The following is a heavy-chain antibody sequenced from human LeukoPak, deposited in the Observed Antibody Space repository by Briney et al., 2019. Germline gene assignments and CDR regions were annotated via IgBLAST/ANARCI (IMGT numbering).Heavy chain of an antibody. CDR1: GGSISSYY. CDR3: ARVRALNYGWFDP. Sequence: SETLSLTCTVSGGSISSYYWSWIRQTPGKGLEWIGFLLYTGNTDYNPSLKSRVTMSVDTSENQFSLKLTSVTAADTAVYYCARVRALNYGWFDPWGQGTLVTVSS. D-gene: IGHD1-7*01. J-gene: IGHJ5*02. CDR2: LLYTGNT. V-gene: IGHV4-59*01.